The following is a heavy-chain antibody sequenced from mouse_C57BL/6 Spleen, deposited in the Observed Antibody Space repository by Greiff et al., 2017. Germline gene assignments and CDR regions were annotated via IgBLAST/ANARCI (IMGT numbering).Heavy chain of an antibody. CDR2: SVPSDSYT. J-gene: IGHJ4*01. CDR1: AYTFTSCC. V-gene: IGHV1-69*01. Sequence: QVQLQQPGAELVIPCASLKLSCKSSAYTFTSCCMCSLKRRPGQALVCCGESVPSDSYTNYNPQFKGKSTLTVDKSSSTAYMQLSSLTSEDSAVYYCARGGAMDYWGQGTAVTVSS. CDR3: ARGGAMDY.